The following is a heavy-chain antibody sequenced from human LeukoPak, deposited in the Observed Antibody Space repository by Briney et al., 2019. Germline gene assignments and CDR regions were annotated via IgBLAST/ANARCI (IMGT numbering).Heavy chain of an antibody. D-gene: IGHD4-17*01. V-gene: IGHV3-33*01. J-gene: IGHJ6*02. CDR2: IWYDGSNK. CDR1: GFTFSSYG. Sequence: GRSLRLSCAASGFTFSSYGMHWVRQAPGKGLEWVAVIWYDGSNKYYADSVKGRFSIFRDNSENTVYLQMNSLRAEDTAVYYCARDGPGPTEYYYGMDVWGQGTTVTVSS. CDR3: ARDGPGPTEYYYGMDV.